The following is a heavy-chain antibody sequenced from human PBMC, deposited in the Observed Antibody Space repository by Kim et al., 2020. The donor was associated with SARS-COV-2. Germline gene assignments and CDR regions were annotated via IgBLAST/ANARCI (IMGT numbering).Heavy chain of an antibody. Sequence: GGSLRLSCSASGFTFSSYAMHWVRQAPGKGLEYVSAISSNGGSTYYADSVKGRFTISRDNSKNTLYLQMSSLRAEDTAVYYCVKGKGGLLYFGHYYGMDVWGQGTTVTVSS. CDR1: GFTFSSYA. CDR3: VKGKGGLLYFGHYYGMDV. D-gene: IGHD3-10*01. V-gene: IGHV3-64D*09. J-gene: IGHJ6*02. CDR2: ISSNGGST.